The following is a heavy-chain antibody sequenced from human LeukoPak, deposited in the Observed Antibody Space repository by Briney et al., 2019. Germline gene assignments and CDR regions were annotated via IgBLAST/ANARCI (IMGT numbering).Heavy chain of an antibody. CDR2: IWYDGGNK. V-gene: IGHV3-33*01. J-gene: IGHJ4*02. D-gene: IGHD3-22*01. CDR1: GFTFSESG. CDR3: ARGYYYHTSGYWGIDY. Sequence: GRSLRLSCAASGFTFSESGMHWVRQAPGKGLEWVALIWYDGGNKYYADSVKGRYTISGDNSKNTLYLQMDSLRAEDTAVYYCARGYYYHTSGYWGIDYWGQGTLVTVSS.